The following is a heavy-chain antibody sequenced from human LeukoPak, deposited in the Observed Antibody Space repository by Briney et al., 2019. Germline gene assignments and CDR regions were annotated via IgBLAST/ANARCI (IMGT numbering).Heavy chain of an antibody. D-gene: IGHD1-14*01. CDR2: ISGGGTT. CDR1: GFTFSSYP. Sequence: PGGSLRLSCSASGFTFSSYPVHWVRQAPGKGLEYVSSISGGGTTDYADSVRGRFTISRDNSKNALYLQMSSLSPEDTAVYYCVRNLPRDYWGGGTLVTVSS. V-gene: IGHV3-64D*06. J-gene: IGHJ4*02. CDR3: VRNLPRDY.